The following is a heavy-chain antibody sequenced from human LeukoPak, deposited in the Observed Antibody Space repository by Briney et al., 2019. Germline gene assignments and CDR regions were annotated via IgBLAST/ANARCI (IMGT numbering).Heavy chain of an antibody. CDR2: VTGPADTT. CDR1: GFTFNNYA. V-gene: IGHV3-23*01. J-gene: IGHJ4*02. D-gene: IGHD5-24*01. CDR3: AKGAAIDH. Sequence: GGPLRLSCAASGFTFNNYAMNWVRQAPGKGLEWVAAVTGPADTTYYADSVKGRFTISRDSFKDTLYLQMNRLGAEDTALYYCAKGAAIDHWGQGTLVTVSP.